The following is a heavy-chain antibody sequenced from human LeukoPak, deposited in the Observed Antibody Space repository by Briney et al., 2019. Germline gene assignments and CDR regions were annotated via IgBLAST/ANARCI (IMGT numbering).Heavy chain of an antibody. CDR2: IYHSGNT. J-gene: IGHJ6*02. V-gene: IGHV4-59*01. D-gene: IGHD5-12*01. Sequence: SETLSLTCGVPIDSITNYYWSWIRQPPGKGLEWIGFIYHSGNTNKNPSLTTRVTMSVDTSKTQITLRLSSVTAADTAVYYCERLWGYDGYAPYGMDVWGQGTTVTVSS. CDR1: IDSITNYY. CDR3: ERLWGYDGYAPYGMDV.